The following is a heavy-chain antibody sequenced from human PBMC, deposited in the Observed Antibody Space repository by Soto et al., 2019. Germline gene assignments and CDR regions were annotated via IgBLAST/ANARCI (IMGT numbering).Heavy chain of an antibody. CDR2: IGTQHDT. J-gene: IGHJ5*02. Sequence: EVQLVESGGGLVQPGGSLRLSCAASGFTFSAYDMHWVRQATGKGLEWVSAIGTQHDTYYPDSVKGRFTISRENAKNSLYLQMNSPRGGDTAVYYCARQASYWHGGGGWFDPWGQGTLVTVSS. CDR1: GFTFSAYD. D-gene: IGHD2-8*02. CDR3: ARQASYWHGGGGWFDP. V-gene: IGHV3-13*01.